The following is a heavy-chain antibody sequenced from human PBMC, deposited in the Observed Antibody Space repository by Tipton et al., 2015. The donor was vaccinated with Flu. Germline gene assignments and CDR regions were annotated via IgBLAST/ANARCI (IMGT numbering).Heavy chain of an antibody. Sequence: LRLSCADYGGSFSGYYWSWIRQPPGKGLEWIGEINHSGSTNYNPSLKSRVTISVDTSKNQFSLKLSSVTAADTAVYYCARGSSSSWYFGGPYYYYYGMDVWGQGTTVTVSS. D-gene: IGHD6-13*01. CDR3: ARGSSSSWYFGGPYYYYYGMDV. J-gene: IGHJ6*02. V-gene: IGHV4-34*01. CDR2: INHSGST. CDR1: GGSFSGYY.